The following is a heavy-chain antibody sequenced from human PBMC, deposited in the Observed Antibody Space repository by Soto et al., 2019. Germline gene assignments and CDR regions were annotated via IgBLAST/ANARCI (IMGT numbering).Heavy chain of an antibody. CDR2: ISYSGTT. CDR3: ARGLGYCSSTSCYVGPRGGYGMDV. J-gene: IGHJ6*02. CDR1: GDSISSGGFY. Sequence: PSETLSLTCTVSGDSISSGGFYWSWVRQHPGKGLEWIGYISYSGTTNSNPSLKSRVTLSADTSTNQFSLKLTSVTAADTAVYYCARGLGYCSSTSCYVGPRGGYGMDVWGQGTTVTVSS. V-gene: IGHV4-31*03. D-gene: IGHD2-2*01.